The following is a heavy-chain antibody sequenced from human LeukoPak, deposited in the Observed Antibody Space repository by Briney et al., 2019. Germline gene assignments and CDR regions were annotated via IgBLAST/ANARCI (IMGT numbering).Heavy chain of an antibody. D-gene: IGHD6-19*01. CDR3: ARSRSGSVAGTSDY. CDR1: GFTFSRYA. V-gene: IGHV3-23*01. J-gene: IGHJ4*02. Sequence: GGSLRLSCAASGFTFSRYAMSWVRQAPGKGLEWVSSVSTDGDTYYTDSVKGRFTISRDVSRNTLFLQMISLRAEGTALYYCARSRSGSVAGTSDYWGQGTLVIVSS. CDR2: VSTDGDT.